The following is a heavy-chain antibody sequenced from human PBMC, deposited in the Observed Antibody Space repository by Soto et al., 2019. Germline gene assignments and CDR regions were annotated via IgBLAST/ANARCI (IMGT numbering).Heavy chain of an antibody. CDR1: GGTFSSYT. CDR3: ASREGYYQALDY. V-gene: IGHV1-69*02. CDR2: IIPILGIA. D-gene: IGHD3-22*01. J-gene: IGHJ4*02. Sequence: SVKVSCKASGGTFSSYTISWVRQAPGQGLEWMGRIIPILGIANYAQKFQGRVTITADKSTSTAYMELSSLRPEDTAVYYCASREGYYQALDYWGQGTLVTVSS.